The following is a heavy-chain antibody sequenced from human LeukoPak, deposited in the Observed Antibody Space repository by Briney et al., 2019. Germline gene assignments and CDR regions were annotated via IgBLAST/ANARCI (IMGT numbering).Heavy chain of an antibody. V-gene: IGHV1-18*01. CDR3: ARRNRTYYDFWSGYYYYYYMDV. J-gene: IGHJ6*03. D-gene: IGHD3-3*01. Sequence: GASVKVSCKASGYTFTSYGISWVRQAPGQGLEWMGWISAYNGNTNYAQKLQGRVTMTTDTSTSTAYMELRSLRSDDTAVYYCARRNRTYYDFWSGYYYYYYMDVWGKGTTVAVSS. CDR1: GYTFTSYG. CDR2: ISAYNGNT.